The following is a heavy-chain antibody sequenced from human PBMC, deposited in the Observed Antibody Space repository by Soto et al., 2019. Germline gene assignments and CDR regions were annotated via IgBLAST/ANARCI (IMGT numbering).Heavy chain of an antibody. J-gene: IGHJ4*02. D-gene: IGHD2-8*01. CDR3: ARVVRLMLYSDY. CDR1: GFTFSDYY. CDR2: IGPSSSYT. Sequence: QVQLVESGGGLVKPGGSLRLSCAASGFTFSDYYMSWIRQAPGKGLEWVSYIGPSSSYTNYADSVKGRFTISRDNTKNSLYLQMNSPRAEDTAVYYCARVVRLMLYSDYWGQGTLVTVSS. V-gene: IGHV3-11*06.